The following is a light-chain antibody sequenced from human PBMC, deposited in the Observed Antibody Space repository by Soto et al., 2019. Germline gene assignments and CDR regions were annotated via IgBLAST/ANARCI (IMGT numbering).Light chain of an antibody. J-gene: IGLJ1*01. CDR1: SSDVGGYNY. CDR3: SSYTSSSTYV. CDR2: EVS. V-gene: IGLV2-14*01. Sequence: QSVLTQPDSVSGSPGHTITISCTGTSSDVGGYNYVSWYQQHPGKAPKLMIYEVSNRPSGVSNRFSGSKSGNTASLTISGLQAEEEADYYCSSYTSSSTYVFGTGTKVTVL.